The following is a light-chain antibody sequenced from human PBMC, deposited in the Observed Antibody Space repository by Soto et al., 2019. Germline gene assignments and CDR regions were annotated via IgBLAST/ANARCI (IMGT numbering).Light chain of an antibody. CDR2: ATS. Sequence: DIPLTQSPSFLSASVGDRVTITCRASQDITSYVAWYQQQPEKAPKLLIFATSKLQSGVPSRFSGSGSGTEFTLTISSLQPEDFATYYCQQVQSFPFTFGPGTKVDIK. CDR1: QDITSY. V-gene: IGKV1-9*01. CDR3: QQVQSFPFT. J-gene: IGKJ3*01.